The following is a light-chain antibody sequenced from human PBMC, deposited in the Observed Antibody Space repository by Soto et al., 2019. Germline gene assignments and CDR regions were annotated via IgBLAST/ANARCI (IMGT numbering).Light chain of an antibody. CDR2: EVS. J-gene: IGLJ1*01. CDR1: SSDVGSYNL. Sequence: QPASVSGSPGQSITISCTGTSSDVGSYNLVSWYQQYPGKAPKVMIYEVSKRPSGVSNRFSGSKSGDTASLTISGLQAEDEADYYCCSYAGTHTYVFGTGTKLTVL. CDR3: CSYAGTHTYV. V-gene: IGLV2-23*02.